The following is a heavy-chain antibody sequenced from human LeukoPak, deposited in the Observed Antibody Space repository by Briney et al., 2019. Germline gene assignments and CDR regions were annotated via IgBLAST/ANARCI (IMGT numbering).Heavy chain of an antibody. D-gene: IGHD3-22*01. CDR2: ISGSGGGT. CDR1: GITLSNYG. Sequence: GGSLRLSCAVSGITLSNYGMSWGRLAPGKGLEWVAGISGSGGGTKYADSVKGRFTISRDNPRHTLYLQMNSLRAEDTAVYFCAKRGVALRVILVGFNKEAYYFDSWGQGALVTVSS. CDR3: AKRGVALRVILVGFNKEAYYFDS. J-gene: IGHJ4*02. V-gene: IGHV3-23*01.